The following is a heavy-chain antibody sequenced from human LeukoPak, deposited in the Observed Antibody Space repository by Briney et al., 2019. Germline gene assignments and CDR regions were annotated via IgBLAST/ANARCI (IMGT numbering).Heavy chain of an antibody. J-gene: IGHJ4*02. Sequence: SETLSLTCTVSGGSIRSGRYYWSWLRQPPGKGLEWIGSIYYSGSTYYNPSLKSRVTISVDTSKNQFSLKLSSVTAADTAVYYCARTVGLMVYARTCFDYWGQGTLVTVSS. CDR1: GGSIRSGRYY. D-gene: IGHD2-8*01. CDR3: ARTVGLMVYARTCFDY. V-gene: IGHV4-39*07. CDR2: IYYSGST.